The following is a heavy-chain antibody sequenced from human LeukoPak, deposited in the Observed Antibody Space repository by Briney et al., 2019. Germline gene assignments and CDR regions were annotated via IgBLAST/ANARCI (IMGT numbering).Heavy chain of an antibody. Sequence: SETLSLTCTVSGASISPDYWGWIRQPPGKGLEFIGYIHYSGSTNYNPSLKSRVAISVDTSKNQFSLKLISVTAADTAVYHCARPAKIEGRTPAHYFDYGGKGPLVTFSS. CDR2: IHYSGST. J-gene: IGHJ4*02. CDR3: ARPAKIEGRTPAHYFDY. D-gene: IGHD1-14*01. V-gene: IGHV4-59*01. CDR1: GASISPDY.